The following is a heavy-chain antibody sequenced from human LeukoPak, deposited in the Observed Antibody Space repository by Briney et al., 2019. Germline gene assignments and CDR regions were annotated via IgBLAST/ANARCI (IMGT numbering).Heavy chain of an antibody. Sequence: ASVKVSCKASGNTFTTYYMHWVRQAPGQGLEWMGIINPSGGSTTYAEKFKDRVTMTRDTSTSTVYMVLSSLRSEDTAVYYCARYSVCDSGFDYWGQGTPVTVSS. V-gene: IGHV1-46*01. J-gene: IGHJ4*02. CDR2: INPSGGST. CDR3: ARYSVCDSGFDY. D-gene: IGHD5/OR15-5a*01. CDR1: GNTFTTYY.